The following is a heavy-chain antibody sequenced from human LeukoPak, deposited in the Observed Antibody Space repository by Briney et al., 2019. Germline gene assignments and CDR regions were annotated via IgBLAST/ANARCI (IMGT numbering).Heavy chain of an antibody. CDR2: IYPGDSDT. J-gene: IGHJ4*02. CDR3: ARQAIAVAGFHFDY. Sequence: GESLKISCKGSGYSFTSYWIGWVRQMPGKGLEWMGIIYPGDSDTRYSPSFQGQVTISAVKSISTAYLLWISLKASDTAMYYCARQAIAVAGFHFDYWGQGTLVTVSS. CDR1: GYSFTSYW. D-gene: IGHD6-19*01. V-gene: IGHV5-51*01.